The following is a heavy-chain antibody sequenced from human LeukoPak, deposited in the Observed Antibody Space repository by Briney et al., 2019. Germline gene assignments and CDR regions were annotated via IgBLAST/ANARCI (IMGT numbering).Heavy chain of an antibody. CDR1: GYTFTSYD. V-gene: IGHV1-8*01. Sequence: ASVKVSCKASGYTFTSYDINWVRQATGQGLEWMGWMNPNSGNTGYAQKFQGRVTMTRNTSISTAYMELSSLRSEDTAVYYCARGEPWFGELYLAYWGQGTLVTVSS. D-gene: IGHD3-10*01. J-gene: IGHJ4*02. CDR3: ARGEPWFGELYLAY. CDR2: MNPNSGNT.